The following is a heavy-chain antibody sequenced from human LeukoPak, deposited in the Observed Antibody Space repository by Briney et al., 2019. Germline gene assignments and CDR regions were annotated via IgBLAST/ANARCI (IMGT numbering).Heavy chain of an antibody. Sequence: ASVKVSCKASGYTFTSYYMRWLRQAPGQGLEWLGIINPSGGSTSYAQKFQGRVTMTRDTSTSTVYMELSSLRSEDTAVYYCARGPDIVATRGRFDYWGQGTLVTVSS. V-gene: IGHV1-46*01. CDR1: GYTFTSYY. J-gene: IGHJ4*02. D-gene: IGHD5-12*01. CDR2: INPSGGST. CDR3: ARGPDIVATRGRFDY.